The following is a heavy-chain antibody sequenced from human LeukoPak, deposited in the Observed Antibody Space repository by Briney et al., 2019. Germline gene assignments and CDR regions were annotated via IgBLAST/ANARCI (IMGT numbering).Heavy chain of an antibody. CDR2: IYHGGAA. CDR1: GGSISSGGFY. V-gene: IGHV4-31*03. J-gene: IGHJ4*02. Sequence: SQTLSLTCTVSGGSISSGGFYWSWLRQPPGQGVEWIGYIYHGGAAYYNPSLKSRLRMSVDTSENRFSLHLNSVTAADTAVYYCARDGDYQASGSVFFDFWGQGILVTVSS. D-gene: IGHD3-10*01. CDR3: ARDGDYQASGSVFFDF.